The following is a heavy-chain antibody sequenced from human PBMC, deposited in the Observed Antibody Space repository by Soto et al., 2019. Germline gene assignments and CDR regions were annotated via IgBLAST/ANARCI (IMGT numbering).Heavy chain of an antibody. CDR2: IYYSGST. Sequence: SETLSLTCTVSGGSISSSSYYWGWIRQPPGKGLEWIGSIYYSGSTYYNPSLKSRVTISVDTSKNQFSLKLSSVTAADTAVYYCATIVTGTTFYYYYYGMDVWGQGTTVTVSS. CDR1: GGSISSSSYY. J-gene: IGHJ6*02. D-gene: IGHD1-7*01. CDR3: ATIVTGTTFYYYYYGMDV. V-gene: IGHV4-39*01.